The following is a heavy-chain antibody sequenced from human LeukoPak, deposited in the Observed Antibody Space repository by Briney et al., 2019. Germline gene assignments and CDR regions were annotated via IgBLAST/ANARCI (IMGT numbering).Heavy chain of an antibody. CDR3: ARDGPDTDGDQTSTGPRRGDAFDI. V-gene: IGHV1-46*01. D-gene: IGHD4-17*01. CDR2: INPSGGST. CDR1: GYTFTSYY. J-gene: IGHJ3*02. Sequence: ASVKVSCKASGYTFTSYYMHWVRQAPGQGLEWMGIINPSGGSTSYAQKFQGRVTMTRDTSTSTVYMELSSLRSEDTAVYYCARDGPDTDGDQTSTGPRRGDAFDIWGQGTMVTVSS.